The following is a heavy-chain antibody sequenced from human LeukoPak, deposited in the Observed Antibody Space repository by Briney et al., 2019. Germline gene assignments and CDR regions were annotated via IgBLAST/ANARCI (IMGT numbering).Heavy chain of an antibody. J-gene: IGHJ5*02. CDR3: ASGGRISAANWFDP. CDR1: GGSISTYY. Sequence: SETLSLTCTVSGGSISTYYWSWIRQPAGKVLEWIGRVYPSGRTSYNPSLENRVTTSVDTSKKQFSLKLRSVTAADTAVYYCASGGRISAANWFDPWGQGTLVTVSS. CDR2: VYPSGRT. V-gene: IGHV4-4*07. D-gene: IGHD6-13*01.